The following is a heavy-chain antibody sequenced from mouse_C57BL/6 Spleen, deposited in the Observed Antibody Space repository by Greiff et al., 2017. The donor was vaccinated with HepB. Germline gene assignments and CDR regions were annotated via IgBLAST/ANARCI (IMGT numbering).Heavy chain of an antibody. V-gene: IGHV1-72*01. D-gene: IGHD3-2*02. J-gene: IGHJ4*01. Sequence: VQLQQSGAELVKPGASVKLSCKASGYTFTSYWMHWVKQRPGRGLEWIGRIDPNSGGTKYNEKFKSKATLTVDKPSSTAYMQLSSRTSEDSAVYYCARSGDSSGYYYYAMDYWGQGTAVTVSS. CDR1: GYTFTSYW. CDR2: IDPNSGGT. CDR3: ARSGDSSGYYYYAMDY.